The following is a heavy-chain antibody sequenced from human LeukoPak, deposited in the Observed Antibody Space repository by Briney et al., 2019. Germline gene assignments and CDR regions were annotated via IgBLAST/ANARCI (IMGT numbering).Heavy chain of an antibody. CDR1: GYTFTSYD. V-gene: IGHV1-8*01. D-gene: IGHD2-15*01. Sequence: ASVKVSCKASGYTFTSYDINWVRQATGQGLEWMEWMNPNSGNTGYAQKFQGRVTMTRNTSISTAYMELSSLRSEDTAVYYCARGTRYCSGGSCSFDPWGQGTLVTVSS. CDR2: MNPNSGNT. J-gene: IGHJ5*02. CDR3: ARGTRYCSGGSCSFDP.